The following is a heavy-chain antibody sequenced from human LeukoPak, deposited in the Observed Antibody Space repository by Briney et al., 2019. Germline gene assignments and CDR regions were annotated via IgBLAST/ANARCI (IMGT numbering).Heavy chain of an antibody. D-gene: IGHD6-13*01. Sequence: SVKVSCKASGGTFSSYAISWVRQAPGQGLEWMGGIIPIFGTANYAQKFQGRVTITADESTSTAYMELSSLRSEDTAVYYCARDQRIAAAGTGSDYWGQGTLVTVSS. CDR2: IIPIFGTA. CDR1: GGTFSSYA. J-gene: IGHJ4*02. V-gene: IGHV1-69*01. CDR3: ARDQRIAAAGTGSDY.